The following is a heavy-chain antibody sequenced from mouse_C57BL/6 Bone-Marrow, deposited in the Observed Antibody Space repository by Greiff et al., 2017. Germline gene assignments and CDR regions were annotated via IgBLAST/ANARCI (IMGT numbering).Heavy chain of an antibody. Sequence: VHLVESGAELARPGASVKLSCKASGYTFTSYGISWVKQRTGQGLEWIGEIYPRSGNTCYNEKFKGKATLTADKSSSTAYMELRSLTSEDSAVYFCARCMDYWGQGTSVTVSS. CDR3: ARCMDY. CDR2: IYPRSGNT. V-gene: IGHV1-81*01. CDR1: GYTFTSYG. J-gene: IGHJ4*01.